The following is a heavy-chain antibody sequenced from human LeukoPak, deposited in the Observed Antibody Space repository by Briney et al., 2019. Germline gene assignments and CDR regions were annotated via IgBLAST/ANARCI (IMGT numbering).Heavy chain of an antibody. J-gene: IGHJ4*02. V-gene: IGHV3-23*01. CDR1: GFTFSDYG. CDR3: AKDRGGATPYYFDY. CDR2: ISGSGIST. Sequence: PGGSLRLSCAAAGFTFSDYGMNWVRQAPGKGLEWVSGISGSGISTYYADSVKGRFTISRDNSKNTLYLQMNSLRAEDTAVYYCAKDRGGATPYYFDYWGQGTLVTVSS. D-gene: IGHD1-26*01.